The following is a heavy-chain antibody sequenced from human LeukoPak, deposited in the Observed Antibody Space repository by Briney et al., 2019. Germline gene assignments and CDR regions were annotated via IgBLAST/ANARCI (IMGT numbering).Heavy chain of an antibody. Sequence: SATLMLICSGSGHSISSYYWSWIRQPPGKGLEWIGYIYYSGSTSYNPSLKIRVTISVDTSKKQFSQKLSSVTAADTAVYYCATVLSRAMAENWGQGTLVSISS. V-gene: IGHV4-59*01. CDR1: GHSISSYY. D-gene: IGHD1-14*01. CDR2: IYYSGST. CDR3: ATVLSRAMAEN. J-gene: IGHJ1*01.